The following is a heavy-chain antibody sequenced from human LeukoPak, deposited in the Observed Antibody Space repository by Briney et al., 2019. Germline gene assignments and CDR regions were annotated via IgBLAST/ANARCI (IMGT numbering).Heavy chain of an antibody. J-gene: IGHJ4*02. V-gene: IGHV4-59*01. CDR2: ISYSGTT. Sequence: SETLSLTCTVSGGSISSYYWNWIRQPPGKGLECIGYISYSGTTNYNPSLKSRVTISVDTSKKQFSLKLTSATAADTAVYYCARGDDYKSTLFDYWGQGTLVTVSS. CDR1: GGSISSYY. D-gene: IGHD5-12*01. CDR3: ARGDDYKSTLFDY.